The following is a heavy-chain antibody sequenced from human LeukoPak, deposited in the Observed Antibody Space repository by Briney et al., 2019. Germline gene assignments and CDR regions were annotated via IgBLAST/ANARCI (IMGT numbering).Heavy chain of an antibody. V-gene: IGHV4-39*02. Sequence: KPSETLSLTCTVSGDSISSSHYYWGWIRQSPGKGLEWIGSIYSGGETHYNPSLNSRVTIFLDTSKNRFPLNLISVTATDTAVYYCVRDYSNFVQGDWGQGTLVTVSS. D-gene: IGHD4-11*01. CDR3: VRDYSNFVQGD. CDR1: GDSISSSHYY. CDR2: IYSGGET. J-gene: IGHJ4*02.